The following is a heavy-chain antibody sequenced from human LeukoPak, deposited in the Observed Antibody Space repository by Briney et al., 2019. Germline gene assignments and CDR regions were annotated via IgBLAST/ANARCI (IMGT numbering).Heavy chain of an antibody. D-gene: IGHD6-13*01. CDR1: GFTFSSYS. CDR3: AKDLARTRGIAAAGTPTY. CDR2: ISSSSSYI. Sequence: GSLRLSCAASGFTFSSYSMNWVRQAPGKGLEWVSSISSSSSYIYYADSVKGRFTISRDNAKNSLYLQMNSLGAGDTAVYYCAKDLARTRGIAAAGTPTYWGQGTLVTVSS. J-gene: IGHJ4*02. V-gene: IGHV3-21*01.